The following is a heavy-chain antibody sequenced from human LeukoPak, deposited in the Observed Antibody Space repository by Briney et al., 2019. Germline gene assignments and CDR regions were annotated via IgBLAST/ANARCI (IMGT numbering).Heavy chain of an antibody. Sequence: GASVKVSCKASGYTFTSYGISWVRQAPGQGLEWMGWISAYNGNTNYAQKLQGRVTMTEDTSTDTAYMELSSLRSEDTAVYYCATAHYYGSGSYPFDYWGQGTLVTVSS. D-gene: IGHD3-10*01. CDR2: ISAYNGNT. CDR3: ATAHYYGSGSYPFDY. V-gene: IGHV1-18*01. CDR1: GYTFTSYG. J-gene: IGHJ4*02.